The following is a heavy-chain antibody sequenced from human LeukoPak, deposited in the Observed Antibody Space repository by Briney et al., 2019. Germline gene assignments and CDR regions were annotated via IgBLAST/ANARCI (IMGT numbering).Heavy chain of an antibody. V-gene: IGHV1-46*01. Sequence: ASVKVSCKASGYTFTGYYMHWVRQAPGQGLEWMGIINPSGGSTSYAQKFQGRVTMTRDTSTSTVYMELSSLRSEDTAVYYCARGVSIAAAGGWFDPWGQGTLVTVSS. J-gene: IGHJ5*02. CDR1: GYTFTGYY. D-gene: IGHD6-13*01. CDR2: INPSGGST. CDR3: ARGVSIAAAGGWFDP.